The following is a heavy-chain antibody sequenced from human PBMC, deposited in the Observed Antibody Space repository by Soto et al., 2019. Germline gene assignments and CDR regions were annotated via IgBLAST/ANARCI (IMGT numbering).Heavy chain of an antibody. Sequence: ASVKVSFKASGYTFTDYFMHWLRQAPGQGLEWMGWINGNSGGTSYAQKFQGRVAMTRDTSISTAYMELSSLTFDDTAVYYCARDPADSMIGIDYWGQGTLVTVSS. D-gene: IGHD3-16*01. CDR2: INGNSGGT. J-gene: IGHJ4*02. V-gene: IGHV1-2*02. CDR1: GYTFTDYF. CDR3: ARDPADSMIGIDY.